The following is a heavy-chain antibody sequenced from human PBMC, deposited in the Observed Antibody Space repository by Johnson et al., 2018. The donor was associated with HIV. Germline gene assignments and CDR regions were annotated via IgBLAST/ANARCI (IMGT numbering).Heavy chain of an antibody. CDR1: GFTVSSNY. D-gene: IGHD6-13*01. J-gene: IGHJ3*02. Sequence: VQLVESGGGLVQPGGSLRLSCAASGFTVSSNYMSWVRQAPGKGLEWVSIIYSGDTTYYADSVKGRFTISRDNSKNTLYLQMNSLRAEDTAVYYCAPAGPDAFDIWGQGTMVTVSS. CDR3: APAGPDAFDI. CDR2: IYSGDTT. V-gene: IGHV3-66*01.